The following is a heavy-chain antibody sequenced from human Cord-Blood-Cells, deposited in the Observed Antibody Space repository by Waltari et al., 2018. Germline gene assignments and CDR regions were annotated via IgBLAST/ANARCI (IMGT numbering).Heavy chain of an antibody. V-gene: IGHV1-24*01. CDR3: ATLPRTGTTLDAFDI. J-gene: IGHJ3*02. CDR2: FGTEDGET. Sequence: QVQLVQSGAEVKKPGASVKVSCQVSGYTLTELSMHWVRQAPGKGLEWMGGFGTEDGETIYAQKFQGRVTMTEDTSTDTAYMELSSLRSEDTAVYYCATLPRTGTTLDAFDIWGQGTMVTVSS. CDR1: GYTLTELS. D-gene: IGHD1-7*01.